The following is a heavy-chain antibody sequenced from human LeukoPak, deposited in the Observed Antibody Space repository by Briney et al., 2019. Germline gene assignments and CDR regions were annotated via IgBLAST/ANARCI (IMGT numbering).Heavy chain of an antibody. Sequence: GGSLRLSCAASGFTFSSYSMNWVRQAPGKGLEWVSSISSSSSYIYYADSVKGRFTISRDNAKNSLYLQMNRLRAEDTAVYYCAREVAVAGTLYDADYWGQGTLVTVSS. CDR2: ISSSSSYI. CDR1: GFTFSSYS. D-gene: IGHD6-19*01. CDR3: AREVAVAGTLYDADY. V-gene: IGHV3-21*01. J-gene: IGHJ4*02.